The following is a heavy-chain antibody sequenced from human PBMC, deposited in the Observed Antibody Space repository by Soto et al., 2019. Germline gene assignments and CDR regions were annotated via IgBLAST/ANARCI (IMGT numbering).Heavy chain of an antibody. J-gene: IGHJ5*02. Sequence: EVQLVESGGGLVQPGGSLRLSCAASGFTFSSYSMNWVRQAPGKGLEWVSYISSGSSTIYYADSVKGRFSISRDNAKNSLYLQMNSLRAEDTAVYYCARGSYDYIRGSYDRGWFEPWGQGTLVTVSS. CDR2: ISSGSSTI. V-gene: IGHV3-48*01. CDR3: ARGSYDYIRGSYDRGWFEP. CDR1: GFTFSSYS. D-gene: IGHD3-16*01.